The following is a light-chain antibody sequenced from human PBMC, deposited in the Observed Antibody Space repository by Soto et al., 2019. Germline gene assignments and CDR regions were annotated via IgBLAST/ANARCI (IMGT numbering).Light chain of an antibody. Sequence: QSVLTQPASLSGSPGQSITITCTGTSSDIGSYNYVSWYQQHPAKAPKLLIFDVSYRPSGISDRFSGSKSGNTASLTISGLQAEDEADYYCSSYGASATLFGGGTKLTVL. CDR2: DVS. CDR3: SSYGASATL. J-gene: IGLJ3*02. CDR1: SSDIGSYNY. V-gene: IGLV2-14*03.